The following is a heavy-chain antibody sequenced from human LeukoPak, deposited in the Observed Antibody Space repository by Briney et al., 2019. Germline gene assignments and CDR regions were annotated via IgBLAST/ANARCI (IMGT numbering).Heavy chain of an antibody. D-gene: IGHD3-9*01. CDR3: ARGFRYFDWSYYMDV. CDR1: GGSFSGYY. Sequence: ASETLSLTCAVYGGSFSGYYWSWIRQPPGKGLEWIGEINHSGSTNYNPSLKSRVTISVDTSKNQFSLKLSSVTAADTAVYYCARGFRYFDWSYYMDVWGKGTTVTISS. V-gene: IGHV4-34*01. J-gene: IGHJ6*03. CDR2: INHSGST.